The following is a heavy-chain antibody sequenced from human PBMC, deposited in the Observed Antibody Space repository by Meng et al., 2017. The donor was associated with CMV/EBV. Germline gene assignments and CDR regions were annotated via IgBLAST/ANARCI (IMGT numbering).Heavy chain of an antibody. V-gene: IGHV3-73*01. Sequence: GESLKISCAVSRFTFSGSTIHWLRQASGKGLEWLGRIKSKASNYATAYGASVKGRFTISRDDSKNTAYLQMNGLKIEDTAVYYCSRRWEGVGNYYFDWGQGTLVTVSS. J-gene: IGHJ4*02. CDR1: RFTFSGST. CDR3: SRRWEGVGNYYFD. D-gene: IGHD3/OR15-3a*01. CDR2: IKSKASNYAT.